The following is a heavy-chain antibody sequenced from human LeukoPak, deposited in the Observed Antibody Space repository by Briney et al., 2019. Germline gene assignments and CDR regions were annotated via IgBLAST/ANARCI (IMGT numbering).Heavy chain of an antibody. Sequence: ASVKVSCKASGYTFTSYAISWVRQAPGQGLEWMGGIIPIFGTANYAQKFQGRVTITADESTSTAYMELSSLRSEDTAVYYCARDLGYCSSTSCRKPSYYYYYYMDVWGKGTTVTISS. D-gene: IGHD2-2*01. CDR2: IIPIFGTA. CDR1: GYTFTSYA. CDR3: ARDLGYCSSTSCRKPSYYYYYYMDV. J-gene: IGHJ6*03. V-gene: IGHV1-69*13.